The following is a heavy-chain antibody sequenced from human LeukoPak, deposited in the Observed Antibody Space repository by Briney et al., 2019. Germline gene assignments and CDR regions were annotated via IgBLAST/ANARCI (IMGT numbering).Heavy chain of an antibody. V-gene: IGHV1-18*01. D-gene: IGHD5-18*01. CDR3: AINRGYPPDDLLP. CDR2: ISAYNDDT. Sequence: GASVKVSCKASGYTFTTYRISWGRQAPGQGLEWMGWISAYNDDTNYAQKFQGRVTMTKDTSTSTTYMELRSLRSDDTAVYYCAINRGYPPDDLLPWAQGTMVTVSS. J-gene: IGHJ3*01. CDR1: GYTFTTYR.